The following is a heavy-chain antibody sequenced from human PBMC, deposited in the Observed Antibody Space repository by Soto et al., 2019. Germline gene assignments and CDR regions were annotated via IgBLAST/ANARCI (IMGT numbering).Heavy chain of an antibody. CDR3: ARMWSGYNSH. Sequence: SETLSLTCTVSGGSISSRSYYWGWIRQPPGKGLEWIGEINHSGSTNYNPSLKSRAIISVDTSKNQFSLKLSSVTAADTAVYYCARMWSGYNSHWSQGTLVTVSS. CDR2: INHSGST. CDR1: GGSISSRSYY. J-gene: IGHJ4*02. V-gene: IGHV4-39*07. D-gene: IGHD6-25*01.